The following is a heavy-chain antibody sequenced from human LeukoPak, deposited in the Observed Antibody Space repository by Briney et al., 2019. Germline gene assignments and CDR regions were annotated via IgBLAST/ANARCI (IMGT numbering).Heavy chain of an antibody. D-gene: IGHD6-19*01. CDR2: INPNSGGT. CDR3: ARDLDPSGWSILNYMDV. Sequence: GASVKVSCKASGGTFISYEISWVRQAPGQGLEGMGWINPNSGGTNYAQKFQGRVTMTRDTSISTAYMELSRLRSDDTAVYYCARDLDPSGWSILNYMDVWGKGTTVTVSS. V-gene: IGHV1-2*02. J-gene: IGHJ6*03. CDR1: GGTFISYE.